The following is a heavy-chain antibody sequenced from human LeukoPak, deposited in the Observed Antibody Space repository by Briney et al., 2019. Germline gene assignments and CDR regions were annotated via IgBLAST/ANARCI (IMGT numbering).Heavy chain of an antibody. CDR2: IYPGDSDT. CDR1: GYSFNIYW. J-gene: IGHJ4*02. D-gene: IGHD5-24*01. CDR3: ARRGYGDGRDY. V-gene: IGHV5-51*01. Sequence: GESLKISCKGSGYSFNIYWIGWVRQMPGKGLEWMGIIYPGDSDTRYSPSFQGQVTISADESISTAYLQWSSLKASDTAIYYCARRGYGDGRDYWGQGTLVTVSS.